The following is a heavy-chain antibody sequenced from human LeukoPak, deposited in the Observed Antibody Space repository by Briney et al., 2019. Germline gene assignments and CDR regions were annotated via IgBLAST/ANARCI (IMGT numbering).Heavy chain of an antibody. J-gene: IGHJ3*02. D-gene: IGHD3-22*01. Sequence: PGGSLRLSCAASGFTFSDYYMSWIRQAPGKGLEWVSYISSSGSTIYYADSVKGRSTISRDNAKNSLYLQMNSLRAEDTAVYYCARGGYYYDSSAAGAFDIWGQGTMVTVSS. CDR3: ARGGYYYDSSAAGAFDI. CDR2: ISSSGSTI. CDR1: GFTFSDYY. V-gene: IGHV3-11*01.